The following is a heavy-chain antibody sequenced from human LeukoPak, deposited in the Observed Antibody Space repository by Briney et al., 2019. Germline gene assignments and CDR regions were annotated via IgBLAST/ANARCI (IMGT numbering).Heavy chain of an antibody. V-gene: IGHV3-30*04. CDR2: ISKDGTYK. Sequence: GESLRLSCEVSGYTFSNFAVNWVRQAPGKGLEWVAVISKDGTYKYFSDSVKGRFTISRDNSKNTLYLQMNSLRAEDTAVYYCAKDGRIAVAGTYDYWGQGTLVTVSS. CDR1: GYTFSNFA. CDR3: AKDGRIAVAGTYDY. J-gene: IGHJ4*02. D-gene: IGHD6-19*01.